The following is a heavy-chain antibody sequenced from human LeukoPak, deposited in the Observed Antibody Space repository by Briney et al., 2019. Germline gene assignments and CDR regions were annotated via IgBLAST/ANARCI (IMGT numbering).Heavy chain of an antibody. CDR1: GFSFSNYG. J-gene: IGHJ4*02. CDR2: ISGSGDSA. V-gene: IGHV3-23*01. D-gene: IGHD1-26*01. CDR3: AKAVVVGASNFDC. Sequence: AGGSLRLSCAASGFSFSNYGMSWVGQAPGKGLEGVAAISGSGDSAYYADSVKGRVTISRDNSRSTLYLQMSSLRAEDTAVHYCAKAVVVGASNFDCWGQGTLVTVSS.